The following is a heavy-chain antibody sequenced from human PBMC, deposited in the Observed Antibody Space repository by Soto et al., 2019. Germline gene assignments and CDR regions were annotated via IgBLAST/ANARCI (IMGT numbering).Heavy chain of an antibody. CDR1: GDSLSTFY. Sequence: PSETLSLTCTVSGDSLSTFYCSWIRHPPGKGLEWIGYIYYTGSTNYNPSLKSRVTMSVDTSKKQFSLKLTSVTAADTAVYYCARQRGNYFDYWGQGRLVTVSS. J-gene: IGHJ4*02. D-gene: IGHD3-10*01. V-gene: IGHV4-59*01. CDR2: IYYTGST. CDR3: ARQRGNYFDY.